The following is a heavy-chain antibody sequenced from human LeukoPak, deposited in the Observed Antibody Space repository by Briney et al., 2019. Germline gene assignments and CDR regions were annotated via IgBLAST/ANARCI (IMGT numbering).Heavy chain of an antibody. D-gene: IGHD4-17*01. Sequence: SVKVSCKASGGTFSSYAISWVRQAPGQGLEWMGRIIPIFGTANYAQKFQGRVTITTDESTSTAYMELSSLRSEDTAVYYCAREIYGDYRVVFDIWGQGTMVTVSS. J-gene: IGHJ3*02. V-gene: IGHV1-69*05. CDR2: IIPIFGTA. CDR1: GGTFSSYA. CDR3: AREIYGDYRVVFDI.